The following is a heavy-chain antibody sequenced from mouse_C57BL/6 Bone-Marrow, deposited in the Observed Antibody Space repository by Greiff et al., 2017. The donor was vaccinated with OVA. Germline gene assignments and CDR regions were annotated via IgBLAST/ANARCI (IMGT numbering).Heavy chain of an antibody. D-gene: IGHD1-1*01. Sequence: QVQLQQSGAELVRPGASVTLSCKASGYTFTDYEMHWVKQTPVHGLEWIGAIDPETGGTAYNQKFKGKAILTADKSSSTAYMQLSSLTYEDSAVYYGARLTYYGSRGAMDYWGQGTSVTVSS. CDR1: GYTFTDYE. V-gene: IGHV1-15*01. CDR2: IDPETGGT. J-gene: IGHJ4*01. CDR3: ARLTYYGSRGAMDY.